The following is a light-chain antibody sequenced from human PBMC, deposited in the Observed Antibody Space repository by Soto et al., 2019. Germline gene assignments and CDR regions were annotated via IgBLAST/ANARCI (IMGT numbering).Light chain of an antibody. J-gene: IGKJ1*01. Sequence: DIQMTQSPSSLSASVGDRVTITCRASQNIRSYLNWYQQKQGTAPKLXIYAASSLHSGVPSRFSGSGSGADFTLTISSLQPEDFATYYCQQSYSTPPTFGQGTKVDIK. CDR2: AAS. V-gene: IGKV1-39*01. CDR3: QQSYSTPPT. CDR1: QNIRSY.